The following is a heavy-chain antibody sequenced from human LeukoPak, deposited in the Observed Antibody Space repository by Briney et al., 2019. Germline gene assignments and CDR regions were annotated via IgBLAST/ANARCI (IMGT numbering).Heavy chain of an antibody. J-gene: IGHJ4*02. CDR1: GFTFSSYS. V-gene: IGHV4-34*01. D-gene: IGHD5-18*01. Sequence: GSLRLSCAASGFTFSSYSMNWVRQTPGKGLEWIGEINHSGSTNYNPSLKSRVTISADTSKNQFSLKLSSVSAADTAVYYCAREINRGDNYGSLDSWGQGTLVTVSS. CDR3: AREINRGDNYGSLDS. CDR2: INHSGST.